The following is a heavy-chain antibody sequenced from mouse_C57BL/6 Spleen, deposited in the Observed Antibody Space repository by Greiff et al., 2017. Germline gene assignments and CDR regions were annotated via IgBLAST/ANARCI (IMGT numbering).Heavy chain of an antibody. V-gene: IGHV1-52*01. CDR1: GYTFTSYW. CDR2: IDPSDSET. D-gene: IGHD1-1*01. J-gene: IGHJ4*01. Sequence: QVQLKQPGAELVRPGSSVKLSCKASGYTFTSYWMHWVKQRPIQGLEWIGNIDPSDSETHYNQKFKDKATLTVDKSSSTAYMQLSSLTSEDSAVYYCARWEITTPYYYAMDYWGQGTSVTVSS. CDR3: ARWEITTPYYYAMDY.